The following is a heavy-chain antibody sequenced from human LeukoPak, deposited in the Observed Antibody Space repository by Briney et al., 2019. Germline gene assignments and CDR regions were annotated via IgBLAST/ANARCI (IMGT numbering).Heavy chain of an antibody. J-gene: IGHJ4*02. V-gene: IGHV1-69*13. CDR1: GGSFSRYA. CDR2: IIPIFGTA. D-gene: IGHD3-22*01. CDR3: ARGSGESGGYYYVY. Sequence: SVKVSCKASGGSFSRYAISWVRQAPGQGLEWMGGIIPIFGTANYAQKFQGRVTITADESTRTVYMELRTLRSEDTAIYYCARGSGESGGYYYVYWGRGTPVTVSS.